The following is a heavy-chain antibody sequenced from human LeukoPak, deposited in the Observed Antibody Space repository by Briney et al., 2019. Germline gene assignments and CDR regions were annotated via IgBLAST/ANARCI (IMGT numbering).Heavy chain of an antibody. CDR2: IYHSGST. V-gene: IGHV4-38-2*02. Sequence: SETLSLTCTVSGYSISSGYYWGWIRQPPGKGLEWIGRIYHSGSTYYNPSLKSRVTISVDTSKNPFSLKLSSVPAADTAVYYCARGPPLMGDFDYWGQGTLVTVSS. CDR3: ARGPPLMGDFDY. D-gene: IGHD3-10*01. CDR1: GYSISSGYY. J-gene: IGHJ4*02.